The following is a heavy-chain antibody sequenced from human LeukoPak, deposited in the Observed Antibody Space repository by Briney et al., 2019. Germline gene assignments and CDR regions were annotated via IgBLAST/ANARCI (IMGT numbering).Heavy chain of an antibody. CDR1: GDSISGYY. CDR3: ARHVKIPVAGFDY. Sequence: SETLSLTCTVSGDSISGYYWSWIRQPPGKGLEWIGYISYSGFTKYNPSVKSRITLSVDTPKNQFSLNLTSVTAADTAMYYCARHVKIPVAGFDYWGQGTPVTVSS. D-gene: IGHD6-19*01. V-gene: IGHV4-59*08. J-gene: IGHJ4*02. CDR2: ISYSGFT.